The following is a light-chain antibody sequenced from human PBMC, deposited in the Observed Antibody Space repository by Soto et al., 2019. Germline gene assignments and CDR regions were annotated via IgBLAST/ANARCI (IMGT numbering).Light chain of an antibody. CDR2: GAS. CDR3: QQYGSSPIT. CDR1: QSVSSNY. V-gene: IGKV3-20*01. Sequence: EIVLTQSPGTLSLSPGERAILSCRASQSVSSNYSAWYRQRPGQAPSLLIYGASSRATGLPDRFSGSGSGTDFTLTISRLEPEDFAVYYCQQYGSSPITFGQGTRLEIK. J-gene: IGKJ5*01.